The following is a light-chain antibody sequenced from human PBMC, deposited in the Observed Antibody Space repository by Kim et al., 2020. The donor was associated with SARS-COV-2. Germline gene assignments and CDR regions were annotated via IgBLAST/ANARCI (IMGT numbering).Light chain of an antibody. CDR1: SGSMASNY. CDR2: EDN. CDR3: QSYDSSNHVV. Sequence: KTVPISCTRSSGSMASNYVQWYQQRPGSAPTTVIYEDNQRPSGVPDRFSGSIDSSSNSDSLTISGLKTEDEADYYCQSYDSSNHVVFGGGTQLTVL. V-gene: IGLV6-57*03. J-gene: IGLJ2*01.